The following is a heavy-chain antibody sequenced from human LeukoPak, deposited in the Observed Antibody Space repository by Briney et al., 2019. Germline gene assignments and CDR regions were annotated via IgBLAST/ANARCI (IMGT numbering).Heavy chain of an antibody. V-gene: IGHV4-59*01. CDR2: IYYSGST. J-gene: IGHJ3*02. Sequence: PSETLSLTCTVSGGSISSYYWNWIRQPPGKGLEWIGYIYYSGSTNYNPSLKSRVTISVDTSKNQFSLKLSSVTAADTAVYYCARSPDIVATLDAFDIWGQGTMVTVSS. CDR1: GGSISSYY. D-gene: IGHD5-12*01. CDR3: ARSPDIVATLDAFDI.